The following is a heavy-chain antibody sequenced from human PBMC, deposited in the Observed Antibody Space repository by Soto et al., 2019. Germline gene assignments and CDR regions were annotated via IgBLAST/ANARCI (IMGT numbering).Heavy chain of an antibody. CDR2: IYYSGST. CDR3: ARDVRYYDFWSAGNWFDP. CDR1: GGSISSYY. D-gene: IGHD3-3*01. V-gene: IGHV4-59*01. J-gene: IGHJ5*02. Sequence: SETLSLTCTVSGGSISSYYWSWIRQPPGKGLEWIGYIYYSGSTNYNPSLKSRVTISVDTSKNQFSLKLSSVTAADTAVYYCARDVRYYDFWSAGNWFDPWGQATLVTVSS.